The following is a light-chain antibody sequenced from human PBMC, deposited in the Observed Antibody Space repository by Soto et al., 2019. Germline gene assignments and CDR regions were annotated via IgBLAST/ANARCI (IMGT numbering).Light chain of an antibody. V-gene: IGKV3-20*01. CDR1: QTVRNNY. Sequence: EFVLTQSPGTLSLSPGERATLSCRASQTVRNNYLAWYQQKPGQAPRLLIYDASSRATGIPDRFSGGGSGTDSTLTISRLEPEDFAVYYCQQFSSYPLTLGGGTKVDIK. CDR2: DAS. J-gene: IGKJ4*01. CDR3: QQFSSYPLT.